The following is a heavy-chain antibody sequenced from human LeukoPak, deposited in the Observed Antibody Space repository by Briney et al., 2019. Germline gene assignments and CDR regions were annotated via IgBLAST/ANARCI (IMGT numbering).Heavy chain of an antibody. CDR1: GFTVSSNY. Sequence: PGGALRLSSAVSGFTVSSNYMSWVRQAPGGGLEWGSVLYSGGNTYYADPVKGRFSISRDNSKNTLYLQMNSLRAEDTALYYCVRSFPRYIPVTGTGGGSWGQGTLVTVSS. J-gene: IGHJ5*02. CDR2: LYSGGNT. CDR3: VRSFPRYIPVTGTGGGS. V-gene: IGHV3-53*01. D-gene: IGHD3-10*01.